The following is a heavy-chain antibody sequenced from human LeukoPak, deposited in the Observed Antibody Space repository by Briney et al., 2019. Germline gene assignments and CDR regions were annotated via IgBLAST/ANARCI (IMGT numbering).Heavy chain of an antibody. CDR3: ATEELAGTTSLDY. J-gene: IGHJ4*02. D-gene: IGHD2-2*01. V-gene: IGHV4-61*02. Sequence: PSKTLSLTCTVSGGSISSGSYYWSWIRQPAGKGLEWIGRIYTSGSTNYNPSLKSRVTISVDTSKNQFSLKLSSVTAADTAVFYCATEELAGTTSLDYWGQGTLVTVSS. CDR1: GGSISSGSYY. CDR2: IYTSGST.